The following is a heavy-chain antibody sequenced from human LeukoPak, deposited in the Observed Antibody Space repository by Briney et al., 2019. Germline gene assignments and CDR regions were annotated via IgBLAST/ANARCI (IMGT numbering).Heavy chain of an antibody. CDR1: GGSICSYY. CDR3: ARRSPMITFGGVIVFLFDY. Sequence: SETLSLTCTVSGGSICSYYWSWIRQPPGKGLEWIGYIYYSGSTNYNPSLKSRVTISVDTSKNQFSLKLSSVTAADTAVYYCARRSPMITFGGVIVFLFDYWGQGTLVTVSS. D-gene: IGHD3-16*02. J-gene: IGHJ4*02. CDR2: IYYSGST. V-gene: IGHV4-59*01.